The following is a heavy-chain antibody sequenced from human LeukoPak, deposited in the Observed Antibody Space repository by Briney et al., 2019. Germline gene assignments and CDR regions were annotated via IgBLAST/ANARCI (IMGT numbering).Heavy chain of an antibody. CDR1: GFTFSSYG. CDR2: IWYDGSNK. D-gene: IGHD5-18*01. CDR3: AKDYADTAMVVPPDY. J-gene: IGHJ4*02. Sequence: GGSLRLSCAASGFTFSSYGMHWVRLAPGKGLEWVAVIWYDGSNKYYADSVKGRFTISRDNSENTLYLQMNSLRAEDTAVYYCAKDYADTAMVVPPDYWGQGTLVTVSS. V-gene: IGHV3-33*06.